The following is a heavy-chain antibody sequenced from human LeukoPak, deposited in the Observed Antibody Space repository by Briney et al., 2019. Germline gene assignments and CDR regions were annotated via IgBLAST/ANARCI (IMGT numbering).Heavy chain of an antibody. CDR1: GFTFSSYA. CDR2: ISTDGGST. J-gene: IGHJ4*02. D-gene: IGHD3-22*01. CDR3: ATYYDSSYGY. V-gene: IGHV3-64*01. Sequence: GGSLRLSCAASGFTFSSYAMHWVRQAPGKGLEYVSAISTDGGSTYYANSVKGRFTISRDNSKNTLYLQMGSLRAEDMAVYYCATYYDSSYGYCGQGTLVTVSS.